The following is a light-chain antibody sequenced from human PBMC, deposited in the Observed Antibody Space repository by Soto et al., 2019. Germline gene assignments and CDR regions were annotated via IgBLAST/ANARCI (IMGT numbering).Light chain of an antibody. J-gene: IGKJ4*01. CDR2: EVS. V-gene: IGKV2-30*01. CDR3: MQGTHLPLT. CDR1: QSLAYSNGNTY. Sequence: DVVMTQSPLSLPVTLGQPASISCRSSQSLAYSNGNTYLHWFRQRPGQSPRRLIYEVSNRDSGGPDRFSGSGSGTDFTLKISRVEAEDVGVYYCMQGTHLPLTFGGGTKVEIK.